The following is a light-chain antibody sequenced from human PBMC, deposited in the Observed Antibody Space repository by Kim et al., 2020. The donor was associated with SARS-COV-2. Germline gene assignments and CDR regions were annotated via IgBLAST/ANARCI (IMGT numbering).Light chain of an antibody. CDR3: GTWDSSLSAGV. CDR1: TSNIGTNY. J-gene: IGLJ2*01. V-gene: IGLV1-51*01. CDR2: DSN. Sequence: GQKVTISCSGSTSNIGTNYVSWYQQLPGKAPKLLIYDSNERPSGIPDRFSASKSSTSATLGITGLQTGDEAVYYCGTWDSSLSAGVFGGGTKLTVL.